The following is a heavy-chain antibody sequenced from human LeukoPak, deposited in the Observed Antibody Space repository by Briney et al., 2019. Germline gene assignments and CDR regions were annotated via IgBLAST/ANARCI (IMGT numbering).Heavy chain of an antibody. Sequence: EASVKVSCKASGYTFTSYGISWVRQAPGQGLEWMGWISTYNGNTNSAQKLQGRVTMTTDTSTSTAYMELRSLRSDDTAVYYCASLSGYDSGDHNWFDPWGQGTLVTVSS. CDR3: ASLSGYDSGDHNWFDP. CDR2: ISTYNGNT. J-gene: IGHJ5*02. D-gene: IGHD5-12*01. V-gene: IGHV1-18*01. CDR1: GYTFTSYG.